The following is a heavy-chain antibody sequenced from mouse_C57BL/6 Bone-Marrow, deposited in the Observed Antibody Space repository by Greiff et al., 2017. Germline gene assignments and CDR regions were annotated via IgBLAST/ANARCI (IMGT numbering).Heavy chain of an antibody. CDR1: GYTFTSYG. CDR3: AREGYGNPFAY. J-gene: IGHJ3*01. V-gene: IGHV1-81*01. Sequence: QVQLKESGAELARPGASVKLSCKASGYTFTSYGISWVKQRTGQGLEWIGEIYPRSGNTYYNEKFKGKATLTADKSSSTAYMELRSLTSEDSAVYFCAREGYGNPFAYWGQGTLVTVSA. D-gene: IGHD2-1*01. CDR2: IYPRSGNT.